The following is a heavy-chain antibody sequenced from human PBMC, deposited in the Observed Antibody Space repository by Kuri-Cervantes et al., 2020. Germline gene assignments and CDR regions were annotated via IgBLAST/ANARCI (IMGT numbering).Heavy chain of an antibody. V-gene: IGHV1-24*01. Sequence: ASVKVSCKVSGYTLTELSMHWVRQAPGKGLEWMGGFDPEDGETIYAQKFQGRVTMTEDTSTDTAYMELSSLRSEDTAVYYCARRTIGSGSQNWFDPWGQGTLVTVSS. CDR3: ARRTIGSGSQNWFDP. CDR1: GYTLTELS. D-gene: IGHD3-10*01. J-gene: IGHJ5*02. CDR2: FDPEDGET.